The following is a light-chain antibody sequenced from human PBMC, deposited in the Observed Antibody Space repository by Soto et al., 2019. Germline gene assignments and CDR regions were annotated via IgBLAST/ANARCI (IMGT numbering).Light chain of an antibody. Sequence: VLTQSPGTLSLSPXXXXXXXXXASQSVRTSLAWCQHKPGQAPRLLIYAASSRATGIPDRFSGGGSGTDFTLTISRLEPEDFAVYYCQQYGSSLFSFGPGTKVDI. V-gene: IGKV3-20*01. CDR1: QSVRTS. CDR3: QQYGSSLFS. CDR2: AAS. J-gene: IGKJ3*01.